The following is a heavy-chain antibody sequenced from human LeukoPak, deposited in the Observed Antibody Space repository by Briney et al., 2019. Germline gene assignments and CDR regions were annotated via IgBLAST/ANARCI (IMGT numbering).Heavy chain of an antibody. CDR1: GGSISSYY. J-gene: IGHJ4*02. CDR3: ARRSGGGWYIDY. V-gene: IGHV4-59*12. D-gene: IGHD6-19*01. CDR2: IYYSGST. Sequence: PSETLSLTCNVSGGSISSYYWSWIRQPPGKGLEWIGYIYYSGSTNYNPSLKSRVTILLDTAKNQFSMKLTSVTAADTALYYCARRSGGGWYIDYWGQGTLVTVSA.